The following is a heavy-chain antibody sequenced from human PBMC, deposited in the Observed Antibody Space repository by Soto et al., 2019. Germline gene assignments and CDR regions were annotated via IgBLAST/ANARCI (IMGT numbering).Heavy chain of an antibody. CDR1: GGSLSGATYS. CDR3: ARAYWNCPDF. V-gene: IGHV4-30-2*01. Sequence: LSLTCGVSGGSLSGATYSWNWIRQPPGKGLEWIGYIFPSWTTYYNPSLKSRVTISIDVSKNQFSLSLRSLTAADTAVYYCARAYWNCPDFWGQGTLVTVSS. CDR2: IFPSWTT. J-gene: IGHJ4*01. D-gene: IGHD1-7*01.